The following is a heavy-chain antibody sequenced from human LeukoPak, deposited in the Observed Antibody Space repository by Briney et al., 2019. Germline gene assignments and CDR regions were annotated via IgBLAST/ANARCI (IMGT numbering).Heavy chain of an antibody. Sequence: SETLSLTCTVSGGSISSSSYYWGWIRQPPGKGLEWIGSIYYSGSTYYNPSLKSRVTISVDTSKNQFSLKLSSVTAADTAVYYCARQLPGRGRVDPWGQGTLVTVSS. D-gene: IGHD1-14*01. CDR1: GGSISSSSYY. J-gene: IGHJ5*02. V-gene: IGHV4-39*01. CDR3: ARQLPGRGRVDP. CDR2: IYYSGST.